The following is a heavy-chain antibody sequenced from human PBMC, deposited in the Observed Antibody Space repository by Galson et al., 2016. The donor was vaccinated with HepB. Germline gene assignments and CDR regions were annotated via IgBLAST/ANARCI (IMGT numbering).Heavy chain of an antibody. CDR2: ISITSGYK. Sequence: SLRLSCAASGFTFSTYSMNWVRQAPGKGLEWVSFISITSGYKHYADSLKGRVTISRDNAKNTLYLQMNSLRAEDTAVYYCARPTGRATGYFDHWGRGTLVTVSS. CDR1: GFTFSTYS. D-gene: IGHD5-12*01. CDR3: ARPTGRATGYFDH. J-gene: IGHJ2*01. V-gene: IGHV3-21*04.